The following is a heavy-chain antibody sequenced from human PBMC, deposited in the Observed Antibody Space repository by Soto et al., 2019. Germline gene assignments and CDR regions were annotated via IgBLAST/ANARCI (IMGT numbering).Heavy chain of an antibody. CDR2: IYYSGST. V-gene: IGHV4-59*12. CDR3: AREEYGDYTYFDY. J-gene: IGHJ4*02. D-gene: IGHD4-17*01. Sequence: PSETLSLTCTVSGGSISSYYWSWIRQPPGKGLEWIGYIYYSGSTNYNPSLKSRVTISVDTSKNQFSLKLSSVTAADTAVYYCAREEYGDYTYFDYWGQGTLVTVSS. CDR1: GGSISSYY.